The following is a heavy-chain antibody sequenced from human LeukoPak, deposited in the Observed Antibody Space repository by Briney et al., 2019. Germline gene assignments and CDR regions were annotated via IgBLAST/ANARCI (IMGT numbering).Heavy chain of an antibody. CDR2: ISGSGNRT. Sequence: GGSLRLSCAASGFTFSSYGMSWVRQAPGKGLEWVSAISGSGNRTFYADSVKGRFAISRDNSKNTLYLQMNSLRAGDTAVYYCASAGYSYGAFFDWGQGTLVTVSS. D-gene: IGHD5-18*01. J-gene: IGHJ4*02. CDR3: ASAGYSYGAFFD. V-gene: IGHV3-23*01. CDR1: GFTFSSYG.